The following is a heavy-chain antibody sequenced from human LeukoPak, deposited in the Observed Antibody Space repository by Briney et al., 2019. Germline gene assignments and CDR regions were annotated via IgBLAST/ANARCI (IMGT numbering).Heavy chain of an antibody. Sequence: ASVKVSCKASGYTFTSYDINWVRQATGQGLEWMGWISAYNGNTNYAQNLQGRVTMTTDTSTSTAYMELRSLKSDDTAVYYCARDTGVKSVDYWGQGTLVTVSS. D-gene: IGHD1-14*01. CDR1: GYTFTSYD. CDR2: ISAYNGNT. CDR3: ARDTGVKSVDY. J-gene: IGHJ4*02. V-gene: IGHV1-18*01.